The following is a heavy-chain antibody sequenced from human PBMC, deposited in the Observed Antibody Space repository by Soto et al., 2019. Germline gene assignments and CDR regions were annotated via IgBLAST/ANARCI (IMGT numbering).Heavy chain of an antibody. Sequence: QVQLVQSGAEVKKPGASVKVSCKASVYTFTSYAMHWVRQAPGQRREWMGWINDGNGNTKYSQKFQRRLTITRDTSASTAYMELSSMRSDDTAVYYCARSIVVVTAADYWGKGTLVTVSS. CDR1: VYTFTSYA. CDR2: INDGNGNT. J-gene: IGHJ4*02. CDR3: ARSIVVVTAADY. V-gene: IGHV1-3*01. D-gene: IGHD2-21*02.